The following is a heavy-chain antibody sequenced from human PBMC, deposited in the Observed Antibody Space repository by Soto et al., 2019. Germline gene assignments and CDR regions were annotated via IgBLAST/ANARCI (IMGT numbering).Heavy chain of an antibody. V-gene: IGHV3-23*01. CDR3: AKKVNSGPGSQYFDY. Sequence: LRLSCAASGFTFSSYSTSWVRQAPGKGLEWVSGFRTSGDGGTTYYADSVKGRFTISRDNSKNMLFLQMNSLRAEDTAIYYCAKKVNSGPGSQYFDYWGQGTLVTVSS. J-gene: IGHJ4*02. CDR1: GFTFSSYS. CDR2: FRTSGDGGTT. D-gene: IGHD3-10*01.